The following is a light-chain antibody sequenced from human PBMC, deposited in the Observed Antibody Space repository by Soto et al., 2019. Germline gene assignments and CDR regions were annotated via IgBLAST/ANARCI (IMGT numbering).Light chain of an antibody. J-gene: IGKJ4*01. CDR2: GAS. V-gene: IGKV3-15*01. CDR3: QQRSSRPLT. CDR1: QSVSSN. Sequence: EIVMTQSPATLSVSPGERATLSCRASQSVSSNLAWYQQKPGQAPRFLIYGASTRATGIPARFSGSGSGTDFTLTITNLEPEDFAVYYCQQRSSRPLTFGGGTRWIS.